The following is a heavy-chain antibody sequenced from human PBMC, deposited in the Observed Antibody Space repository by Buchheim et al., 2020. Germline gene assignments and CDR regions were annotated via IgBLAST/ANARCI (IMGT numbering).Heavy chain of an antibody. V-gene: IGHV3-11*06. CDR1: GFTFSDYY. Sequence: QVQLVESGGGLVKPGGSLRLSCAASGFTFSDYYMSWIRQAPGKGLEWVSYISSSSSYTNYADSVKGRFTISRDNAKNSLYLQMNSLRAEDTAVYYCARTAPSGRSYCSSTSCYTWYFDLWGRGTL. CDR3: ARTAPSGRSYCSSTSCYTWYFDL. CDR2: ISSSSSYT. D-gene: IGHD2-2*02. J-gene: IGHJ2*01.